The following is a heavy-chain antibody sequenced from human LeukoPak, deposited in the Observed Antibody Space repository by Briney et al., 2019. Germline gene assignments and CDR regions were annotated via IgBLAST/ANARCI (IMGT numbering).Heavy chain of an antibody. D-gene: IGHD4-17*01. V-gene: IGHV3-64*01. Sequence: GGSLRLSCAASGFTFSSYAMHWVRQAPGKGLEYVSAISSNGGSTYYANSVKGRFTISRDNSKNTLYLQMNSLRAEDTAVYYCAKDCYGDYVIDYWGQGTLVTVSS. J-gene: IGHJ4*02. CDR2: ISSNGGST. CDR1: GFTFSSYA. CDR3: AKDCYGDYVIDY.